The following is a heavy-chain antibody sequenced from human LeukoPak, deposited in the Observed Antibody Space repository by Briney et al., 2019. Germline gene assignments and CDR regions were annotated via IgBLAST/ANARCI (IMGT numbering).Heavy chain of an antibody. D-gene: IGHD2-8*01. CDR1: GFTFSSYD. CDR2: IGTAGDI. CDR3: AKDPDCTSGICYTFFDY. V-gene: IGHV3-13*01. Sequence: PGGSLRLSCAASGFTFSSYDMHWVRQATGKGLEWVSGIGTAGDIYYPGSVKGRFTISRENAKNSLYLQVNSLRAGDTAVYYCAKDPDCTSGICYTFFDYWGQGTLVTVSS. J-gene: IGHJ4*02.